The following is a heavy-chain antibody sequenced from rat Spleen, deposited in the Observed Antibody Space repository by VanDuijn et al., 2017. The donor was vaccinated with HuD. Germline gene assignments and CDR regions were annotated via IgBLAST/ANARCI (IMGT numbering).Heavy chain of an antibody. CDR1: GFSLTSYH. CDR3: ARADVAAISTNGI. D-gene: IGHD1-2*01. V-gene: IGHV2-30*01. Sequence: QVQLKESGPGLVQPSQTLSLTCTVSGFSLTSYHVHWVRQPSGKGLEWMGVIWTGGNTEYNSSLTSRLSISRDTSKSQVFLKMNNLQTEDTATYFCARADVAAISTNGIWGQGIMVTVSS. CDR2: IWTGGNT. J-gene: IGHJ2*01.